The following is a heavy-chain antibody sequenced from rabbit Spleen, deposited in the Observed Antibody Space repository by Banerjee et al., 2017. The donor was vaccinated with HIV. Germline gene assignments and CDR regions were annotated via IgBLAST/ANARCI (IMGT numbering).Heavy chain of an antibody. J-gene: IGHJ6*01. V-gene: IGHV1S45*01. Sequence: QEQLTETGGGLVQPGGSLTLSCKASGFSFSSNWICWVRQAPGKGLEWIACIDTNNGDTDYANWPKGRFTISKASSTTVTLQMTSLTVADTATYFCARGSATMTLVITGYYLALWGQGTLVTV. CDR2: IDTNNGDT. D-gene: IGHD2-1*01. CDR1: GFSFSSNW. CDR3: ARGSATMTLVITGYYLAL.